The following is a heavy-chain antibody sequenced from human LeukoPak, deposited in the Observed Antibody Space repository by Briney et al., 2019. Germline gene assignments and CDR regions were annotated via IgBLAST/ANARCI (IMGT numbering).Heavy chain of an antibody. CDR1: GDSVSSKNGA. Sequence: SQTLSLTCAISGDSVSSKNGAWNWIRQSPSRGLEWLGRTYYRSKWYFDYAVSVEGRITIKPDTSKNQFSLQLNSVTPEDTAVYYCARSMSNGGFRLDYWGQGSLVTVYS. CDR2: TYYRSKWYF. CDR3: ARSMSNGGFRLDY. J-gene: IGHJ4*02. D-gene: IGHD4-11*01. V-gene: IGHV6-1*01.